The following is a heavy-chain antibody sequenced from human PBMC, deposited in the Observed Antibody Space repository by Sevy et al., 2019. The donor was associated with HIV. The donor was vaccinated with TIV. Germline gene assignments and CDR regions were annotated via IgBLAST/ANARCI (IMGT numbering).Heavy chain of an antibody. D-gene: IGHD6-13*01. Sequence: SETLSLTCTVSGGSISNYFWSWIRQPPGKGLEWIGYIYYSGSTNYNPSLKSRITISVDTSKNQFSLKLSSVTAADTAVHYCARESIGAVGDFDYWGQGTLVTVSS. CDR1: GGSISNYF. CDR2: IYYSGST. J-gene: IGHJ4*02. V-gene: IGHV4-59*01. CDR3: ARESIGAVGDFDY.